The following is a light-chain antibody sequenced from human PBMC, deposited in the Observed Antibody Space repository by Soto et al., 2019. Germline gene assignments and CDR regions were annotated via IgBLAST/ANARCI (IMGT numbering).Light chain of an antibody. CDR2: GAS. CDR1: QDISNY. Sequence: DMQMTQSPSSLSASVGDRVTITCQASQDISNYLNWYQQNVGKAPKLLIYGASNLETGVPLRFSGSGSGTEFNFTISSLQPEDIAVYFCQQCDSLPLTFGGGTKVDIK. V-gene: IGKV1-33*01. J-gene: IGKJ4*01. CDR3: QQCDSLPLT.